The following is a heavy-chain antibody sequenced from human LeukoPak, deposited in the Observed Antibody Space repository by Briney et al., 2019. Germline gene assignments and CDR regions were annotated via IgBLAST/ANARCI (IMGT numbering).Heavy chain of an antibody. V-gene: IGHV3-30*04. CDR2: ISYDGSNK. Sequence: GGSLRLSCAASGFTFSSYAMHWVRQAPGKGLEWVAVISYDGSNKYYADPVKGRFTISRDNSKNTLYLQMNSLRAEDTAVYYCARDGMGHYDSSGYWPGYYFDYWGQGTLVTVSS. D-gene: IGHD3-22*01. J-gene: IGHJ4*02. CDR1: GFTFSSYA. CDR3: ARDGMGHYDSSGYWPGYYFDY.